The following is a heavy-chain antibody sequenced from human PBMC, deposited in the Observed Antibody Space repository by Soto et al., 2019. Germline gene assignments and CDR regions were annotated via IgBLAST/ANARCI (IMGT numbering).Heavy chain of an antibody. J-gene: IGHJ6*02. CDR3: ARPTNRGKYYYGMDV. CDR1: GYSFTTYW. V-gene: IGHV5-10-1*01. D-gene: IGHD2-8*01. CDR2: IDPNDSYT. Sequence: LKISCKGSGYSFTTYWINWVRQMPGKGLEWVGRIDPNDSYTSYSPSFQGHVTISADKSIRTAYLQWSSLKASDTAMYYCARPTNRGKYYYGMDVWGQGTTVTVSS.